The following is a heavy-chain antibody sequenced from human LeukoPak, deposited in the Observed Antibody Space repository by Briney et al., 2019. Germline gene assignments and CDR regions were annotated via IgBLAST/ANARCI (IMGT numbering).Heavy chain of an antibody. CDR1: GYTFTSYY. V-gene: IGHV1-46*01. J-gene: IGHJ4*02. CDR3: ARGGGYYDSSGYYTFDY. Sequence: ASVKVSCKASGYTFTSYYMHWVRQAPGQGLEWMGIINPSGGSTSYAQKFQGRVTMTGDTSTSTVYMELSSLRSEDTAVYYCARGGGYYDSSGYYTFDYWGQGTLVTVSS. D-gene: IGHD3-22*01. CDR2: INPSGGST.